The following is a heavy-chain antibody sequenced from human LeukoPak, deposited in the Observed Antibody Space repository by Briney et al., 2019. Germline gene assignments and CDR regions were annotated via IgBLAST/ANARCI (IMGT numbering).Heavy chain of an antibody. Sequence: PGGSLRLSCAASGFTFSDYAMDWVRQAPGKGLEWVSAISSNSAYIYYADSVKGRFTISRDNVKNSVSLQMNSLRAEDTAVYYCARIFRYQMVDYYALDVWGQGTTVTVSS. CDR1: GFTFSDYA. CDR3: ARIFRYQMVDYYALDV. CDR2: ISSNSAYI. V-gene: IGHV3-21*01. J-gene: IGHJ6*02. D-gene: IGHD2-2*01.